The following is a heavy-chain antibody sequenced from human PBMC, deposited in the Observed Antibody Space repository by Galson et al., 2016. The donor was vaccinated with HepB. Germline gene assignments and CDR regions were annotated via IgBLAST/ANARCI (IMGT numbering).Heavy chain of an antibody. D-gene: IGHD3/OR15-3a*01. CDR1: GFTFSRYA. Sequence: SLRLSCAASGFTFSRYAMNWVRQAPGKGLEWISYISSDASTIDYADSVKGRFTISRDNARNSRYLQMHGLRDEDTAFYYCARDPARVLDFGPADYSDYWGPGTMVTVSS. J-gene: IGHJ4*02. CDR2: ISSDASTI. CDR3: ARDPARVLDFGPADYSDY. V-gene: IGHV3-48*02.